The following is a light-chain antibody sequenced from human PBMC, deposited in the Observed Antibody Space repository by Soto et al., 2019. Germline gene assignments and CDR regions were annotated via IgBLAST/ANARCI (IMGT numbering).Light chain of an antibody. Sequence: EIVMTQSPATLSVSPGERATLSCRASQSISSSLAWYQQKPGQAPRLLIYGESTRATGIPARFSGSGSGTEFTLTISSLQSEDFVVYYCQQYNNGPTYTFGQGTKLEIK. CDR3: QQYNNGPTYT. CDR2: GES. J-gene: IGKJ2*01. CDR1: QSISSS. V-gene: IGKV3-15*01.